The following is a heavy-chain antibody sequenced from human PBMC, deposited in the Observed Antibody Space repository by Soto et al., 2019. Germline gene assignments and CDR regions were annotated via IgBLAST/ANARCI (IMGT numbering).Heavy chain of an antibody. V-gene: IGHV5-51*01. CDR3: ARQVRCSSASCYEYYYYGMDV. CDR1: GYSFTSYW. Sequence: GESLKISCKGSGYSFTSYWIGWVRQMPGKGLEWMGIIYPGDSDTRYSPSFQGQVTISADKSISTAYLQWSSLKASDTAMYYCARQVRCSSASCYEYYYYGMDVWGQGTKVTVSS. J-gene: IGHJ6*02. CDR2: IYPGDSDT. D-gene: IGHD2-2*01.